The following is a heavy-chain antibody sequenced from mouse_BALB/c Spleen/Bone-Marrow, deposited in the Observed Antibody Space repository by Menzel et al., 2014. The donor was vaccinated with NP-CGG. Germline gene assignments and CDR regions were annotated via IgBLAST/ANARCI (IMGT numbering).Heavy chain of an antibody. J-gene: IGHJ3*01. CDR2: IDPSDSET. V-gene: IGHV1-69*02. D-gene: IGHD2-1*01. CDR3: ARTYYGNYAWFAY. CDR1: GYTFTSYW. Sequence: VKLVESGAELVKPGAPVKLSCKASGYTFTSYWMNWVKQRPGRGLEWIGRIDPSDSETHYNQKFKDKATLTVDKSSSTAYIQLSSLTSEDSAVYYCARTYYGNYAWFAYWGQGTLVTVSA.